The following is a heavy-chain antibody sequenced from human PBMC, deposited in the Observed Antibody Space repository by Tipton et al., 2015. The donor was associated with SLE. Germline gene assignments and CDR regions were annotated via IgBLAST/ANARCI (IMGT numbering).Heavy chain of an antibody. Sequence: TLSLTCAVYGGSFSDYYWSWIRQPPGMGLEWIGEIYHSGSTNYNPSLKSRVTISVDTSKNQFSLKLSSVTAADTAVYYCARRGGGDNWFDPWGQGTLVTVSS. V-gene: IGHV4-34*01. CDR1: GGSFSDYY. J-gene: IGHJ5*02. CDR2: IYHSGST. CDR3: ARRGGGDNWFDP. D-gene: IGHD6-25*01.